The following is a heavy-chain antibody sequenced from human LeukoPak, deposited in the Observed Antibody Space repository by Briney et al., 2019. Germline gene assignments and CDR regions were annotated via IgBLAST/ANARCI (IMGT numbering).Heavy chain of an antibody. CDR2: IYYSGST. D-gene: IGHD3-22*01. CDR3: ARGIHYDSSGPSQVIFDY. V-gene: IGHV4-31*03. Sequence: NPSETLSLTCTVSGGSITSGGYYWSWIRQHPGKGLEWIGYIYYSGSTYYNPSLKSRVTISVDTSKNQFSLKLSSVTAADTAVYYCARGIHYDSSGPSQVIFDYWGQGTLVTVSS. CDR1: GGSITSGGYY. J-gene: IGHJ4*02.